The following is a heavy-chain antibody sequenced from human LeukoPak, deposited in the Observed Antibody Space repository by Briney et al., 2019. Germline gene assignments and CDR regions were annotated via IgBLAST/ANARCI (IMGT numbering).Heavy chain of an antibody. CDR2: INHSGST. J-gene: IGHJ4*02. Sequence: SETLSLTCAVYGGSFSGYYWNWIRQTPGKGLEWIGEINHSGSTNYNPSLKSRVTISVDTSKNQFSLKLSSVTAADTAVYYCARAQVGATILYYFDYWGQGTLVTVSS. V-gene: IGHV4-34*01. CDR1: GGSFSGYY. D-gene: IGHD1-26*01. CDR3: ARAQVGATILYYFDY.